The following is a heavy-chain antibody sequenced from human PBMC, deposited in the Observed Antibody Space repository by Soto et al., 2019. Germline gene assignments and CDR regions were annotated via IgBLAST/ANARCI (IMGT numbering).Heavy chain of an antibody. CDR2: IYSGGST. D-gene: IGHD4-17*01. J-gene: IGHJ4*02. Sequence: GGSLRLSCAASGFTVSSNYMSWVRQAPGKGLEWVSVIYSGGSTYYADSVKGRFTISRDNSKNTLYLQMNSLRAEDTAVYYCARDPHYGDQFDYWGQGTLVTVSS. CDR1: GFTVSSNY. V-gene: IGHV3-66*01. CDR3: ARDPHYGDQFDY.